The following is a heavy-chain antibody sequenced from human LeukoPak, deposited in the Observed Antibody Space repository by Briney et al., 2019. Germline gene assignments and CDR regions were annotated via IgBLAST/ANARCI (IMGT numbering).Heavy chain of an antibody. CDR2: IYYSGST. D-gene: IGHD6-13*01. CDR3: ARPYIAAAAPNDAFDI. Sequence: PSETLSLTCTVSGGSISSYYWSWIRQPPGKGLEWIGYIYYSGSTNYNPSLKSRVTISVDTSKNQFSLKLSSVTAADTAVYYCARPYIAAAAPNDAFDIWGQGTMVTVSS. J-gene: IGHJ3*02. CDR1: GGSISSYY. V-gene: IGHV4-59*01.